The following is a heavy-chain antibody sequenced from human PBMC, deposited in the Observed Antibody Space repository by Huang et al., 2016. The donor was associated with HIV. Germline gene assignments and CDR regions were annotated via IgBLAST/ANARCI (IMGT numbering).Heavy chain of an antibody. CDR2: NYYSGGT. J-gene: IGHJ4*02. CDR3: RGDIVVVVAATRYYFDY. CDR1: GGSISSSSYY. V-gene: IGHV4-39*01. D-gene: IGHD2-15*01. Sequence: QLQLQESGPGLVKPSETLSLPCTVSGGSISSSSYYWGWIRQPPGKGLEWIGSNYYSGGTYYNPALKSRVTIAVDTSKNQFALKLSSVTAADTAVYYCRGDIVVVVAATRYYFDYWGQGTLVTVSS.